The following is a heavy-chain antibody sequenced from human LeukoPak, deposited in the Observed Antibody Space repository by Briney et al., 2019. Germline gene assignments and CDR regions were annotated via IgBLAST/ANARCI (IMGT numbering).Heavy chain of an antibody. V-gene: IGHV4-39*01. Sequence: SETLSLTCTVSGGSISSYDYYWGWIRQPPGKGLEWIGSVYYSGSTRDNPSLKSRVTTSVDTSKNQFTLKLRSVTAADTAVYYWARHTRNGWNEGLGYGGQGPLVTVST. CDR2: VYYSGST. CDR3: ARHTRNGWNEGLGY. CDR1: GGSISSYDYY. J-gene: IGHJ4*02. D-gene: IGHD1-1*01.